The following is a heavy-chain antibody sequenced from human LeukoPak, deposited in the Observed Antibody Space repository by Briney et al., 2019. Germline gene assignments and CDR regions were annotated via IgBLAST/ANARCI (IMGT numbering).Heavy chain of an antibody. V-gene: IGHV4-39*07. CDR3: ARDARGFGEYDY. J-gene: IGHJ4*02. D-gene: IGHD3-10*01. Sequence: PSETLSLTCTVSGGSISSSSYYWGWIRQPPGKGLEWIGSIYYSGSTYYNPSLKSRVTISVDTSKNQFSLKLSSVTAADTAVYYCARDARGFGEYDYWGQGTLVTVSS. CDR1: GGSISSSSYY. CDR2: IYYSGST.